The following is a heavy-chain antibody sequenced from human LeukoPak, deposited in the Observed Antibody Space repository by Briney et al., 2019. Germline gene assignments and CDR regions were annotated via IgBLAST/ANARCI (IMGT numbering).Heavy chain of an antibody. J-gene: IGHJ4*02. CDR1: GFTFTSFS. Sequence: GGSLRPSCAASGFTFTSFSFNWVRQAPGKGLEWVSSINTVATYIYYADSVRGRFTISRDNAKNSVYLQMDSLRAEDTGVYYCARLRRNGHSGGFYYYYDYSGQGTLVTVSS. D-gene: IGHD2-15*01. CDR3: ARLRRNGHSGGFYYYYDY. CDR2: INTVATYI. V-gene: IGHV3-21*01.